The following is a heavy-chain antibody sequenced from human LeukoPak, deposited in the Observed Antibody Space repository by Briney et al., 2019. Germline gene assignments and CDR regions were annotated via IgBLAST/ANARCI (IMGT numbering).Heavy chain of an antibody. J-gene: IGHJ6*02. CDR2: IYYSGNT. CDR3: ARAGTAKYYYYGMDV. V-gene: IGHV4-59*01. D-gene: IGHD2-21*02. Sequence: SETLSLTCTVSGGSISSYYWSWIRQPPGKGLEWIGCIYYSGNTNYNPSLKSRVTISIDTSKNQFSLKLSSVTAADTAVYYCARAGTAKYYYYGMDVWGQGTTVTVSS. CDR1: GGSISSYY.